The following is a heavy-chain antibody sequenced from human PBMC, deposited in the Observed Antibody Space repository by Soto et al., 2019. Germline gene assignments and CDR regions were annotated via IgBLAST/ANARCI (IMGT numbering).Heavy chain of an antibody. Sequence: SEPLSLTCIVSGGSISGYFWSWIRQPPGKGLEWIGHIYYDGNTNYKPSLESRLTMSVDTSKNQFSLRLRSVTAADTAVYYCARARSGYNSNVFDFWGKGTMVPVAS. CDR2: IYYDGNT. J-gene: IGHJ3*01. CDR3: ARARSGYNSNVFDF. V-gene: IGHV4-59*01. CDR1: GGSISGYF. D-gene: IGHD5-12*01.